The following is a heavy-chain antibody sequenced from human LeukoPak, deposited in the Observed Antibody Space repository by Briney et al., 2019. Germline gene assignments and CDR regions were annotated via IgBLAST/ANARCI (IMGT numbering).Heavy chain of an antibody. J-gene: IGHJ4*02. CDR3: AGFVVVPAAPGGSGY. V-gene: IGHV4-34*01. CDR1: GRSFSGYY. D-gene: IGHD2-2*01. Sequence: SETLSLTCAVYGRSFSGYYWSWIRQPPGKGLEWIGEINHSGSTNYNPSLKSRVTISVDTSKNQFSLKLSSVTAADTAVYYCAGFVVVPAAPGGSGYWGQGTLVTVSS. CDR2: INHSGST.